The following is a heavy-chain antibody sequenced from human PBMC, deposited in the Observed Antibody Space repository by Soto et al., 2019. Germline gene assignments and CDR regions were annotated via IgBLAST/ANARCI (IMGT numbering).Heavy chain of an antibody. J-gene: IGHJ4*02. V-gene: IGHV4-59*01. CDR2: IYYTGSS. CDR1: GGSISSYY. D-gene: IGHD6-19*01. CDR3: ARGNRGWYGEDFDY. Sequence: SQTMSLTCAVSGGSISSYYWSCIRQSPGKGVEWIGNIYYTGSSNYNPSLKSRVTISVDTSKNQFSLKLSSVTAADTAVYYCARGNRGWYGEDFDYWGQGTLVTVSS.